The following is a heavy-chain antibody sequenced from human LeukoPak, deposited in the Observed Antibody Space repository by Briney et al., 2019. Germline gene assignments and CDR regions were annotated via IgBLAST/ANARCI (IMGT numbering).Heavy chain of an antibody. CDR3: AKGYYDSSGYYNQY. D-gene: IGHD3-22*01. V-gene: IGHV3-23*01. CDR2: ISGSGGST. Sequence: GGSLRLSCAASGFTFSTYWMSWVRQAPGKGLEWVSAISGSGGSTYYADSVKGRFTISRDNSKNTLYLQMNSLRAEDTAVYYCAKGYYDSSGYYNQYWGQGTLVTVSS. J-gene: IGHJ4*02. CDR1: GFTFSTYW.